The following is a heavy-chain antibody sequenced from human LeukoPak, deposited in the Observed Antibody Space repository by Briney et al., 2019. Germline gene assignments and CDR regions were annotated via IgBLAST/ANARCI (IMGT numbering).Heavy chain of an antibody. CDR3: ARDDRLAMVRGVIFLGY. D-gene: IGHD3-10*01. Sequence: ASVKVSCKASGYTFTGCYMHWVRQAPGQGLEWMGRINPNSGGTNYAQKFQGRVTMTRDTSISTAYMELSRLRSDDTAVYYCARDDRLAMVRGVIFLGYWGQGTLVTVSS. CDR1: GYTFTGCY. CDR2: INPNSGGT. J-gene: IGHJ4*02. V-gene: IGHV1-2*06.